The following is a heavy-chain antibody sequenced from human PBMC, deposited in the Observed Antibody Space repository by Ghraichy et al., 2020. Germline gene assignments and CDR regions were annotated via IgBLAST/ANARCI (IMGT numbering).Heavy chain of an antibody. CDR2: IYYSGST. Sequence: SETLSLTCTVSGGSISSSSYYWGWIRQPPGKGLEWIGSIYYSGSTYYNPSLKSRVTISVDTSKNQFSLKLSSVTAADTAVYYCASGGGAEFDYWGQGTLVTVSS. J-gene: IGHJ4*02. CDR1: GGSISSSSYY. CDR3: ASGGGAEFDY. D-gene: IGHD3-16*01. V-gene: IGHV4-39*01.